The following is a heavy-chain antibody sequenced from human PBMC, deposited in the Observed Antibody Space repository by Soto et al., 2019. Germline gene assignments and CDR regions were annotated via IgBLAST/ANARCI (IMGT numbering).Heavy chain of an antibody. CDR1: GGSISSSSYY. J-gene: IGHJ5*02. CDR3: ARGFIGYCSGGSCTNWFDP. D-gene: IGHD2-15*01. Sequence: PSETLSLTCTVSGGSISSSSYYWGWIRQPPGKGLEWIGSIYYSGSTYYNPSLKSRVTISVDTSKNQFSLKLSSVTAADTAVYYCARGFIGYCSGGSCTNWFDPWGQGTLVTVSS. V-gene: IGHV4-39*07. CDR2: IYYSGST.